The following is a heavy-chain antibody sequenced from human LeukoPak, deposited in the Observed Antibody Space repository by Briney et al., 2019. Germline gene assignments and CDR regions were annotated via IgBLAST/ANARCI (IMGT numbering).Heavy chain of an antibody. J-gene: IGHJ4*02. CDR3: ARGGEMATIAIDY. CDR1: GFTFSSYA. Sequence: GGSLRLSCAASGFTFSSYAMSWVRQAPGKGLEWVSAISGSGGSTYYADSVKGRFTISRDNSKNTLYLQMNSLRAEDTAVYYCARGGEMATIAIDYWGQGTLVTVSS. CDR2: ISGSGGST. D-gene: IGHD5-24*01. V-gene: IGHV3-23*01.